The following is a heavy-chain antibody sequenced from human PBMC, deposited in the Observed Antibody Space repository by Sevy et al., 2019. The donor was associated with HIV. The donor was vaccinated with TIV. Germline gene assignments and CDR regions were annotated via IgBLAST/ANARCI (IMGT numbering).Heavy chain of an antibody. CDR3: AKDYDYVWGSFDY. Sequence: GGSLRLSCAASGFTFSSYAMSWVRQAPGKGLEWVSAISGSGGSTYYADSVKGRFPISRDNSKNTLYLQMNSLRAEDTAVYYCAKDYDYVWGSFDYWGQGTLVTVSS. D-gene: IGHD3-16*01. V-gene: IGHV3-23*01. CDR2: ISGSGGST. J-gene: IGHJ4*02. CDR1: GFTFSSYA.